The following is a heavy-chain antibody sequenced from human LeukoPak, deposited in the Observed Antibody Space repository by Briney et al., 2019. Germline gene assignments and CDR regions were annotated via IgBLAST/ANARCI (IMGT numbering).Heavy chain of an antibody. J-gene: IGHJ5*02. Sequence: GGSLRLSCAASGFTFSSYSMNWVRQAPGKGLEWVSSIGSSSSYIYYADSVKGRFTISRDNAKNSLYLQMNSLRAEDTAVYYCARADILTGYCLVDPWGQGTLVTVSS. D-gene: IGHD3-9*01. CDR1: GFTFSSYS. V-gene: IGHV3-21*01. CDR3: ARADILTGYCLVDP. CDR2: IGSSSSYI.